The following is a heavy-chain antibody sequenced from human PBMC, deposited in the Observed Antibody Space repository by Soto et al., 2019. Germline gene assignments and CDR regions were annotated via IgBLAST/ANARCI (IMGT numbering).Heavy chain of an antibody. Sequence: PGGSLRLSCAASGFTFSTYSMNWVRQAPGKGLEWVSFISSTGETTYYADSVKGRLTFSRDNAKNSLFLQMNSLTAEDTAVYYCARDVRLPDYWGQGTLVTVSS. CDR1: GFTFSTYS. D-gene: IGHD3-10*02. V-gene: IGHV3-48*01. CDR2: ISSTGETT. CDR3: ARDVRLPDY. J-gene: IGHJ4*02.